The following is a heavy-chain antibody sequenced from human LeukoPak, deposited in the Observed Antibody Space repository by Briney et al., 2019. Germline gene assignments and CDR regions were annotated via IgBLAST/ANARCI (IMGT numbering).Heavy chain of an antibody. J-gene: IGHJ4*02. Sequence: SETLSLTCGVSGGSISSRSHYWGWIRQSPGKGLEWIGTIYYSGTTFYNPSLQSRVSISVDTSRNQFSLRLNSVTAADTAVYYCARRNDYDFWSGNQYYFDYWGQGTLVTVSS. CDR2: IYYSGTT. CDR1: GGSISSRSHY. D-gene: IGHD3-3*01. CDR3: ARRNDYDFWSGNQYYFDY. V-gene: IGHV4-39*01.